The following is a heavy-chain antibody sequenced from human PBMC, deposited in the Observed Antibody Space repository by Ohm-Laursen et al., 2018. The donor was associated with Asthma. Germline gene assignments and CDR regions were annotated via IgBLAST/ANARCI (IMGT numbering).Heavy chain of an antibody. CDR1: GFTFSSYA. V-gene: IGHV3-64D*08. CDR2: ISSNGGST. CDR3: VKTRYSGTDSRPY. D-gene: IGHD1-26*01. Sequence: SLRLSCTASGFTFSSYAMHWVRQAPGKGLEYVSAISSNGGSTYYADSVKGRFTISRDNPKNTLYLQMSSLRAEDTAVYYCVKTRYSGTDSRPYWGQGTLVTVSS. J-gene: IGHJ4*02.